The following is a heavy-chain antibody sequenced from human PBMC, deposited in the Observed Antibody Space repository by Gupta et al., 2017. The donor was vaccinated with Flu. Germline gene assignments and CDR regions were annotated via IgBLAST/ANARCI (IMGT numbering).Heavy chain of an antibody. CDR2: ISYDGNNK. CDR1: GFTFSNYA. CDR3: ARPKEGQNFFDH. J-gene: IGHJ4*02. Sequence: QVQLVESGGGVVQPGRSLRLSCAASGFTFSNYAMDWVRQAPGKGLEWVTVISYDGNNKDYADSVKGRFTISRDNSKNTLELQMNSLRAEDTAVYYCARPKEGQNFFDHWGQGALVTVSS. V-gene: IGHV3-30-3*01.